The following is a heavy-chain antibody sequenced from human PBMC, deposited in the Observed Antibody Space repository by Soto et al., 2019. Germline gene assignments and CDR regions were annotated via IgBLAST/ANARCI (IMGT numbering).Heavy chain of an antibody. J-gene: IGHJ6*02. CDR1: GFTFENYA. V-gene: IGHV3-23*01. D-gene: IGHD3-3*01. CDR2: ISGSGGTT. CDR3: TKDSWAIFGVPAGEYYAMDV. Sequence: GALRLSCVASGFTFENYAMSWVRQAPGKGLEWVSAISGSGGTTYYSDSVNGRFTISRDNSKNTVYLQMNDLRVEDAAEYFCTKDSWAIFGVPAGEYYAMDVWGQGTTVTVSS.